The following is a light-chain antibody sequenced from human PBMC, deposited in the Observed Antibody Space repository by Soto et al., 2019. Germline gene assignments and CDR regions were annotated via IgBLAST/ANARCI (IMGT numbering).Light chain of an antibody. CDR2: DVN. J-gene: IGLJ2*01. CDR1: ARAVGGYNY. CDR3: NSYGGTNNYVV. V-gene: IGLV2-8*01. Sequence: QSALTQPPSGSGFLEHPVTISVTGPARAVGGYNYVSWYRHHPGKAPQLIIYDVNKRPSGVPDRFSGSKSGNTASLTVSGLRAEDEADYFCNSYGGTNNYVVFGGGTKLTVL.